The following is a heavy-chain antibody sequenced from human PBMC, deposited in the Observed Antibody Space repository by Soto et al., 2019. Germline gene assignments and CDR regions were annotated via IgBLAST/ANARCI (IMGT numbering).Heavy chain of an antibody. V-gene: IGHV3-74*01. CDR2: INSDGSST. CDR3: ATRKDHEIRFLEWCTNYYGMDV. CDR1: GFTFSSYW. D-gene: IGHD3-3*01. J-gene: IGHJ6*02. Sequence: GGSLRLSCAASGFTFSSYWMHWVRQAPGKGLVWVSRINSDGSSTSYADSVKGRFTISRDNAKNTLYLQMNSLRAEDTAVYYCATRKDHEIRFLEWCTNYYGMDVWGQGTTVTVSS.